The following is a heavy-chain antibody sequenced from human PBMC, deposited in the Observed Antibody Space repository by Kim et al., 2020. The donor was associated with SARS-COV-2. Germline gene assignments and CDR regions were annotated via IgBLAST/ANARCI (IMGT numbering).Heavy chain of an antibody. CDR2: ISSSSSYI. D-gene: IGHD3-10*01. CDR1: GFTFSSYS. J-gene: IGHJ4*02. Sequence: GGSLRLSCAASGFTFSSYSMNWVRQAPGKGLEWVSSISSSSSYIYYADSVKGRFTISRDNAKNSLYLQMNSLRAEDTAVYYCARDSLTITMVRGVMIDYWGQGTLVTVSS. CDR3: ARDSLTITMVRGVMIDY. V-gene: IGHV3-21*01.